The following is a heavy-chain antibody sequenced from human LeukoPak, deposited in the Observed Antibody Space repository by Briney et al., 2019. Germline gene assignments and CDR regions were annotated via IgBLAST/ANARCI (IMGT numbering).Heavy chain of an antibody. V-gene: IGHV3-23*01. J-gene: IGHJ6*03. CDR2: ISGSGGST. CDR1: GFTFSSYA. Sequence: GGSLRLSCAASGFTFSSYAMSWVRQAPGRGLEWVSAISGSGGSTYYADSVKGRFTISRDNSKNTLYLQMNSLRAEDTAVYYCAKYYYYYYYMDVWGKGTTVTVSS. CDR3: AKYYYYYYYMDV.